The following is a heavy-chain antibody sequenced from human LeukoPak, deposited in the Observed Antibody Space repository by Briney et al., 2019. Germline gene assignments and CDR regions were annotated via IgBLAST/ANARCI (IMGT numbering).Heavy chain of an antibody. Sequence: GGSLRLSCAASGFTFSSYSINWVRQAPGKGLEWVSYISSSSSTIYYADSVKGRFTISRDNAKNSLYLQVNSLRAEDTAVYFCVRGYCSGGTCYLDYWGQGTLVTVSS. J-gene: IGHJ4*02. D-gene: IGHD2-15*01. V-gene: IGHV3-48*04. CDR1: GFTFSSYS. CDR2: ISSSSSTI. CDR3: VRGYCSGGTCYLDY.